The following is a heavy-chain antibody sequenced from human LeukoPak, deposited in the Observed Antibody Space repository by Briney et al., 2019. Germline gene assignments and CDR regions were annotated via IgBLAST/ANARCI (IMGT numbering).Heavy chain of an antibody. V-gene: IGHV3-30*18. CDR3: AKHKENYGDSCLDDY. D-gene: IGHD4-17*01. CDR2: ISYDGSNK. J-gene: IGHJ4*02. CDR1: GFTFSSYG. Sequence: GGSLRLSCAASGFTFSSYGMHWVRQAPGKGLEWVAVISYDGSNKYYADSVKGRFTISRDNSKNTLYLQMNSLRGEDTAVYYCAKHKENYGDSCLDDYWGQGTLVTVSS.